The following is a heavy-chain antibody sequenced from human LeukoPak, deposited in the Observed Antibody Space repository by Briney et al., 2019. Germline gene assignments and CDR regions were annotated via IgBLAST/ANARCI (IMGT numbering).Heavy chain of an antibody. J-gene: IGHJ4*02. V-gene: IGHV3-23*01. Sequence: GGSLRLSCAASGFTFSSYAMSWVRQAPGKGLEWVSGISGSGGSTYYADSVRGRFTISRDNSKNTLYLQMNSLRAEDTAVYYCAKRWGMLRWNPFDYWGQGTLVTVSS. CDR1: GFTFSSYA. CDR2: ISGSGGST. D-gene: IGHD4-23*01. CDR3: AKRWGMLRWNPFDY.